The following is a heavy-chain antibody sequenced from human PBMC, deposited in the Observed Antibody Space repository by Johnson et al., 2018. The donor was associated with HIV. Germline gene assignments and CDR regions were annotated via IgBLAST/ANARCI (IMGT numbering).Heavy chain of an antibody. J-gene: IGHJ3*02. CDR3: AKMGTGRSKIQFLEWLPIPHAFDI. V-gene: IGHV3-30-3*02. Sequence: QVHLVESGGGVVQPGRSLRLSCAASGFTFSDHAMHWVRQAPGKGLEWVAVISYDGSSKYFADSVKGRFTISRDRSKNTLYLQMNSLRAEDTAVYYCAKMGTGRSKIQFLEWLPIPHAFDIWGQGTMVTVSS. CDR2: ISYDGSSK. CDR1: GFTFSDHA. D-gene: IGHD3-3*01.